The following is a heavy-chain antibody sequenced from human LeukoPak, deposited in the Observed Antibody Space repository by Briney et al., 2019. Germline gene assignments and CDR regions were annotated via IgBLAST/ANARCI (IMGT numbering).Heavy chain of an antibody. CDR3: TRGPAAAGTYYYYGMDV. J-gene: IGHJ6*02. V-gene: IGHV3-49*03. CDR2: IRSKAYGGTT. Sequence: GGSLRLSCTASGFTFGDYAMGWFRQAPGKGLEWVGFIRSKAYGGTTEYAASVKGRFTISRDDSKSIAYLQMNSLKTEDTAVYYCTRGPAAAGTYYYYGMDVWGQGTTVTVSS. CDR1: GFTFGDYA. D-gene: IGHD6-13*01.